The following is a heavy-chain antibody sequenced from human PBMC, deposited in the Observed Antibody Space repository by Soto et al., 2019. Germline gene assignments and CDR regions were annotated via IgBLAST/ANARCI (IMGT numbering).Heavy chain of an antibody. CDR3: ARDLIAAAGNDY. V-gene: IGHV1-18*04. CDR1: GYTFSNYG. Sequence: ASVKVSCKASGYTFSNYGISWVRQAPGQGLEWMGWISANNGITNYAQKVQGRVTMTTDTSTSTAYMELRSLRSDDTAVYYCARDLIAAAGNDYWGQGTLVTVSS. J-gene: IGHJ4*02. D-gene: IGHD6-13*01. CDR2: ISANNGIT.